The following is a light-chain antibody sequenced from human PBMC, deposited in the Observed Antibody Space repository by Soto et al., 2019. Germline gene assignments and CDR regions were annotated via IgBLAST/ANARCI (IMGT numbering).Light chain of an antibody. CDR2: GNN. CDR3: AVWDDSLSGVV. V-gene: IGLV1-47*01. CDR1: SSIIGSNY. J-gene: IGLJ3*02. Sequence: QPVLTQPPSASGTPGQTVTISSSGSSSIIGSNYVFWYQHLPGTAPKLLIYGNNQRPSGVPDRFSGSRSGTSASLAISGLRAEDEADYYCAVWDDSLSGVVFGGGTQLTVL.